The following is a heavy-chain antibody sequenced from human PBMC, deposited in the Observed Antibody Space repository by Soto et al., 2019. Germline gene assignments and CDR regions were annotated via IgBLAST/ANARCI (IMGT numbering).Heavy chain of an antibody. V-gene: IGHV3-66*01. Sequence: PGGSLRLSCAASGFTVSSNHMSWARQAPGKGLEWVSLIYSGGSTYYADSVKGTFTISRDNSKNTVYLQMNSLRAEDTAVYYCARVYSWSDNYYYYYMDVWGTGTTVTVSS. J-gene: IGHJ6*03. CDR1: GFTVSSNH. CDR2: IYSGGST. D-gene: IGHD3-3*01. CDR3: ARVYSWSDNYYYYYMDV.